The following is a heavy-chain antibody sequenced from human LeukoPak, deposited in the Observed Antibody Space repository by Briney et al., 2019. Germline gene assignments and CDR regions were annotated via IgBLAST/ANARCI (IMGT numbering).Heavy chain of an antibody. CDR1: GGSISSYY. J-gene: IGHJ4*02. D-gene: IGHD4-11*01. V-gene: IGHV4-59*08. CDR3: ARGTDAGPRAATTFDY. Sequence: SETLSLTCTVSGGSISSYYWSWIRQPPGKGLEWIGYIYYSGSTNYNPSLKSRVTISVDTSKNQFSLKLSSVTAADTAVYYCARGTDAGPRAATTFDYWGQGTLVTVSS. CDR2: IYYSGST.